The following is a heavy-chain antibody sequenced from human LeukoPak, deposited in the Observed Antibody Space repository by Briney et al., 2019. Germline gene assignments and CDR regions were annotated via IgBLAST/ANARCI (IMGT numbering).Heavy chain of an antibody. J-gene: IGHJ4*02. CDR3: ARVQAVDSSGYYQDD. CDR1: GYTFTGYY. D-gene: IGHD3-22*01. V-gene: IGHV1-2*04. Sequence: ASVTVSCTASGYTFTGYYMHWVRQAPGQGLEWMGWINPNSGGTNYAQKFQGWVTMTRDTSISTAYMELSRLRSDDTAVYYCARVQAVDSSGYYQDDWGQGTLVTVSS. CDR2: INPNSGGT.